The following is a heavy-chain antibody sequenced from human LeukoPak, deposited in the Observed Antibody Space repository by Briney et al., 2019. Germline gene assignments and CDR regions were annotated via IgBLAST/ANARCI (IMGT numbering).Heavy chain of an antibody. CDR2: IYHSGST. V-gene: IGHV4-30-2*01. Sequence: SETLSLTCTVSGGSISSGGYYWSWIRQPPGKGLEWIGYIYHSGSTYYNPSLKSRISISVDTSKNQFSLKLNSVTAADTAVYYCARLTMVRGVIYGTDWYFDLWGRGTLVTVSS. J-gene: IGHJ2*01. CDR1: GGSISSGGYY. D-gene: IGHD3-10*01. CDR3: ARLTMVRGVIYGTDWYFDL.